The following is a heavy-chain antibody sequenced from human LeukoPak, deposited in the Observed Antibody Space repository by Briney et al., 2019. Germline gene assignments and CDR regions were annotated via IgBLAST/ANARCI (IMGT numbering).Heavy chain of an antibody. CDR2: INHSGST. CDR3: ARHSARYTSKRNHYGSGRLDP. D-gene: IGHD3-10*01. J-gene: IGHJ5*02. V-gene: IGHV4-34*01. CDR1: GGSFSGYY. Sequence: SETLSLTCAVYGGSFSGYYWSWIRQPPGKGLEWIGEINHSGSTNYNPSLKSRVTISVDTSKNQFSLKLSSVTAADTAVYYCARHSARYTSKRNHYGSGRLDPWGQGTLVTVSS.